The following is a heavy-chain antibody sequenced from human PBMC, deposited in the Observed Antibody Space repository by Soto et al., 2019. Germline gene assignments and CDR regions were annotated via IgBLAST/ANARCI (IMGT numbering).Heavy chain of an antibody. CDR2: IIPLFGTA. Sequence: ASVKVSCKASGGTFSRYGINWVRQAPGHGLEWMGGIIPLFGTANYAQKFQGRVTITADESTSTAHMELRSLRSEDTAVYYCARDYGHDCSGGNCYFFFWGQGTLVTVSS. D-gene: IGHD2-15*01. CDR3: ARDYGHDCSGGNCYFFF. CDR1: GGTFSRYG. J-gene: IGHJ4*02. V-gene: IGHV1-69*13.